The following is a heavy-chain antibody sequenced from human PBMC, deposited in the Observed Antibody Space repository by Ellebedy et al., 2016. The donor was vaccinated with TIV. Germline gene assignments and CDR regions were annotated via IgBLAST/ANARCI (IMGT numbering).Heavy chain of an antibody. J-gene: IGHJ3*02. CDR1: GFSFSNDW. D-gene: IGHD2-2*01. CDR2: INSDGSPT. V-gene: IGHV3-74*01. CDR3: AREVLPSSKGGPFDI. Sequence: GGSLRLSCAASGFSFSNDWMHWVRQAPGKGLEWVSSINSDGSPTRYADSVQGRFAISRDNAKNTLYLKMNSVRAEDTAVYYCAREVLPSSKGGPFDIWGQGTMVTVSS.